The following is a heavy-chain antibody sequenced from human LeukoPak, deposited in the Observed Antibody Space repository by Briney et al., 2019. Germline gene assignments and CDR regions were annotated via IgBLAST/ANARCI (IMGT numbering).Heavy chain of an antibody. D-gene: IGHD2-2*01. CDR3: ARGARPVAMRNYFDY. V-gene: IGHV3-11*01. J-gene: IGHJ4*02. CDR2: IGSSGSTI. Sequence: PGGSLRLSCAASGFIFSDYYMSWIRQAPGKGLEGVAYIGSSGSTIYYADSVKGRFTISRDNAKKSLYLQMSSLRAEDTAVYYCARGARPVAMRNYFDYWGQGTLVTVSS. CDR1: GFIFSDYY.